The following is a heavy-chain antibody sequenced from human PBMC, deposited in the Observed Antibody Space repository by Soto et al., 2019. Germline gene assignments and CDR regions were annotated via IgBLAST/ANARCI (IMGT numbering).Heavy chain of an antibody. V-gene: IGHV4-59*12. Sequence: SSSHWVSFHKKTGKGLEWIGYIYYSGSTNYNPSLKSRVTISVDTSKNQFSLKLSSVTAADTAVYYCATNSSGHTKLTTCHYWGPEPLVTAS. D-gene: IGHD2-8*01. CDR3: ATNSSGHTKLTTCHY. CDR1: SSSH. CDR2: IYYSGST. J-gene: IGHJ4*02.